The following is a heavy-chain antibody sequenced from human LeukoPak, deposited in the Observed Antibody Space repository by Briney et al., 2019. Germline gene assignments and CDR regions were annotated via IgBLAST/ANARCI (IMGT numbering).Heavy chain of an antibody. CDR2: IRSKANSSAT. V-gene: IGHV3-73*01. CDR3: TRHQVEGFDY. D-gene: IGHD2-15*01. CDR1: GFTFSGSA. J-gene: IGHJ4*02. Sequence: GGSLRLSCAASGFTFSGSAMHWVRQASGKGLEWVCRIRSKANSSATAYAASVKGRFTISRDDSTNTAYLQMNSLKTEDTAVYYCTRHQVEGFDYWGPGTLVTVSS.